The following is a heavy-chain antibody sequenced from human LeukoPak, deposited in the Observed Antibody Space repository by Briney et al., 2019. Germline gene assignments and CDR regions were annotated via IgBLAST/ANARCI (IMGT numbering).Heavy chain of an antibody. CDR3: ARGGYYYYYMDV. V-gene: IGHV3-30-3*01. J-gene: IGHJ6*03. CDR1: GFTFSSYV. Sequence: PGRSLRLSCAASGFTFSSYVMHWVRQAPGKGLEWVAVISYDGSNKYYADSVKGRFTISRDNSKNTLYLQMNSLRAEDTAVYYCARGGYYYYYMDVWGKGTTVTVSS. CDR2: ISYDGSNK.